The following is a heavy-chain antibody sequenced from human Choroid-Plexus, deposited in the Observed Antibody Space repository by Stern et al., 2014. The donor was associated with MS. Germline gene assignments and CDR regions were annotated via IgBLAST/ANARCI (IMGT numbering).Heavy chain of an antibody. J-gene: IGHJ4*02. CDR1: GFTFSSYG. V-gene: IGHV3-30*03. CDR3: ARDYEDTSMLFDH. Sequence: QVQLVQSGGAVVQPGRSLRISCAASGFTFSSYGMHWVRQAPGKGLEWVTVISYDGNHKYYAASVKGRFTISRDNSKNTLHLQMNSVTPDDTAIYYCARDYEDTSMLFDHWGQGTLVTVSS. D-gene: IGHD2-8*01. CDR2: ISYDGNHK.